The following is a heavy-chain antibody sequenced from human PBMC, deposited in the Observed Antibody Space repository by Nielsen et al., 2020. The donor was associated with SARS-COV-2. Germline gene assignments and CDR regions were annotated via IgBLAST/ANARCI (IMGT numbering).Heavy chain of an antibody. V-gene: IGHV3-13*04. Sequence: GESLKISCAASGFTFSIYDMHWVRQATGKGLEWVSAIGTAGDTYYPGSVKRRFTIPRENAKNSLYLQMNSLRAGDTAVYYCARSVGSPGGMDVWGQGTTVTVSS. J-gene: IGHJ6*02. CDR3: ARSVGSPGGMDV. D-gene: IGHD6-13*01. CDR2: IGTAGDT. CDR1: GFTFSIYD.